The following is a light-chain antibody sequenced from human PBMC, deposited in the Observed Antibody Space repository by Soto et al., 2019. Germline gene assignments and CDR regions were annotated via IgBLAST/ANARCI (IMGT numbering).Light chain of an antibody. CDR2: WAS. J-gene: IGKJ1*01. CDR3: QQYYSSWT. V-gene: IGKV4-1*01. CDR1: QSVLYSSNNKNY. Sequence: DIVMTQSPDSLAVSLGERATINCKSSQSVLYSSNNKNYLAWYQQKPGQPPKLLIYWASTRESGVPDRFSGSGSGTDFTLTISSLQAEGVAVYYCQQYYSSWTFGQGTKVEIK.